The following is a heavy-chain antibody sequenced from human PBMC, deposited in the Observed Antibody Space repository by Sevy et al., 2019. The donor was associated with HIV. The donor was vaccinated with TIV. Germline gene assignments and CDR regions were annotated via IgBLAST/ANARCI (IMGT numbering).Heavy chain of an antibody. J-gene: IGHJ4*02. CDR3: AITKDYYDNSGSTFDY. V-gene: IGHV1-24*01. CDR2: FDPEDGET. CDR1: GYTLTKLA. Sequence: ASVKVSCKVSGYTLTKLAMHWVRQAPGKGLEWMGTFDPEDGETIYAQKFQGSVTITLDTSIDTAYMELSSLRSEDTAVFYCAITKDYYDNSGSTFDYWGQGTLVTVSS. D-gene: IGHD3-22*01.